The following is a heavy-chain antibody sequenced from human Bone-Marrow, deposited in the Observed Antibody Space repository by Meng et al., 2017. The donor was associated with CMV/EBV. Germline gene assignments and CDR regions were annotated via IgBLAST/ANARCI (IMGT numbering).Heavy chain of an antibody. V-gene: IGHV4-39*07. CDR2: IYHSGNT. J-gene: IGHJ5*02. Sequence: GSLRLSCTVSGGSISNSTYYWDWIRQPPGKGLEWIGSIYHSGNTYYNPSLKSRVTISVDTSKNKFSLRLRSVTAADTAVYFCVRSRSWFDPWGQGTLVPVSS. D-gene: IGHD2-2*01. CDR1: GGSISNSTYY. CDR3: VRSRSWFDP.